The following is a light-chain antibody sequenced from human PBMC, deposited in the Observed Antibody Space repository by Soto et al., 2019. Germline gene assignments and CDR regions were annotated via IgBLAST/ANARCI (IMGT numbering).Light chain of an antibody. V-gene: IGKV1-39*01. CDR1: QGISTY. Sequence: DIQMTQSPSSLSESAGDRVTITCRASQGISTYLNWYQQKPGKAPKLLIYAASSLQSGVPSRFSGSGSETDFTLTISRLEPEDFALYYCQQYGYSPITFGQGTRLEIK. CDR3: QQYGYSPIT. J-gene: IGKJ5*01. CDR2: AAS.